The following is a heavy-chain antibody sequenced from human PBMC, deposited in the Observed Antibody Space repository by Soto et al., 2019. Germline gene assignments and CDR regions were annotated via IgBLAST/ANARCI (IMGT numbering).Heavy chain of an antibody. CDR2: ITPILGIA. V-gene: IGHV1-69*04. CDR1: GGSLSSDT. J-gene: IGHJ4*02. D-gene: IGHD6-13*01. CDR3: ARESREAAASFFDY. Sequence: GASVKGYCKASGGSLSSDTISWGRHASGHGRGWMGRITPILGIANDAQKLQGRVTITADESTSKAYMELSSLRSEDTAVYYCARESREAAASFFDYWGQGTLVTVPQ.